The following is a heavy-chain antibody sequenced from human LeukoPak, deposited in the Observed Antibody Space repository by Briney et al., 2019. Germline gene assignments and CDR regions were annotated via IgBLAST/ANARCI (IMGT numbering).Heavy chain of an antibody. CDR2: IYYSGST. V-gene: IGHV4-39*01. CDR1: DDSIRSSNFY. D-gene: IGHD6-19*01. J-gene: IGHJ3*02. CDR3: ARQWYSSGWRHPINI. Sequence: PSETLSLTCTVSDDSIRSSNFYWDWVRQPPGKGLEWIGSIYYSGSTYYNPSLKSRVTISVDTSNNQFSLKLTSVTAADTAVYYCARQWYSSGWRHPINIWGQGTMVTVSS.